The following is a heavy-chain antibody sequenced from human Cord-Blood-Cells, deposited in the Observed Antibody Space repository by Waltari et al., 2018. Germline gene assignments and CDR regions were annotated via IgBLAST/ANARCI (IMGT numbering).Heavy chain of an antibody. Sequence: QVQLVESGGGVVQPGRSLSLSCAASGFTFSSYAMHWVRQAPGKGLEWVAVISYDGSNKYYADSVKGRFTISRDNSKNTLYLQMNSLRAEDTAVYYCARDFSFGELNYWGQGTLVTVSS. J-gene: IGHJ4*02. CDR3: ARDFSFGELNY. CDR2: ISYDGSNK. V-gene: IGHV3-30-3*01. CDR1: GFTFSSYA. D-gene: IGHD3-10*01.